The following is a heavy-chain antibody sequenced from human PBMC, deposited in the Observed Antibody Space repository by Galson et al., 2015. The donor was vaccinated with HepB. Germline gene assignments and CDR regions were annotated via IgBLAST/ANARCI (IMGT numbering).Heavy chain of an antibody. CDR2: ITYDGSDK. Sequence: SLRLSCAASRFIFSNYGMHWVRQAPGKGLEWVAAITYDGSDKYYADSVKGRFTVSRDNSNNTLYLEMNSLRAEDTALYYCTNGEPPITMRTSTGDFDSWGQGTLVTVSS. J-gene: IGHJ4*02. CDR3: TNGEPPITMRTSTGDFDS. V-gene: IGHV3-30*18. D-gene: IGHD3-22*01. CDR1: RFIFSNYG.